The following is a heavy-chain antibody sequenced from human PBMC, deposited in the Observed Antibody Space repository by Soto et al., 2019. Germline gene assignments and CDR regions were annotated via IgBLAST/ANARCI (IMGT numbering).Heavy chain of an antibody. CDR1: GFTFSNHA. CDR2: IRSKVNNLET. J-gene: IGHJ4*02. CDR3: TRLITPLDY. D-gene: IGHD3-16*01. Sequence: GGSLRLSCAASGFTFSNHAMHWVRQTSGRGLEWLGRIRSKVNNLETVYAASVKGRFTISRDDSKNTAYLQMNSLKTEDTAVYYCTRLITPLDYWGRGTLVTVSS. V-gene: IGHV3-73*01.